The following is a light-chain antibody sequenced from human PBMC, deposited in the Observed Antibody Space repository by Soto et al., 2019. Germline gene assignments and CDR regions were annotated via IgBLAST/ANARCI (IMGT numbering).Light chain of an antibody. CDR3: LQTLQTPYT. Sequence: DIAMTQSPLSLPVTPGEPASISCRSSPSLLHSNGYNYLDWYLQKPGQSPQLLIYLGYYRASGVPDRFSGGGSGADFTLKISRVEADDVGVYYCLQTLQTPYTFGQGTKLEIK. J-gene: IGKJ2*01. CDR2: LGY. V-gene: IGKV2-28*01. CDR1: PSLLHSNGYNY.